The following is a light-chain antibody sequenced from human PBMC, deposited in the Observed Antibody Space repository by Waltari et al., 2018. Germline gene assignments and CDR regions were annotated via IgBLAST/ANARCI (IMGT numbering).Light chain of an antibody. Sequence: ETIMTQSPATLSVSPGERATLFCRPSQSISRNLAWYQQKPGQAPSLVMYAASTRATGIPARFSGSGSGTEFTLTISSLQSEDCALYYCQQYDAWPLTFGGGTKVEIK. CDR2: AAS. CDR1: QSISRN. V-gene: IGKV3-15*01. J-gene: IGKJ4*01. CDR3: QQYDAWPLT.